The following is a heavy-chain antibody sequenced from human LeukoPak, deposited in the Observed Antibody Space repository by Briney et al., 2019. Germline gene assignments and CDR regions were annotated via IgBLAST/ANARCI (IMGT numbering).Heavy chain of an antibody. CDR2: IYYSGST. CDR1: GGSISSGGYY. V-gene: IGHV4-31*03. D-gene: IGHD3-10*01. CDR3: ARALLWFGDSFNWYFDL. J-gene: IGHJ2*01. Sequence: SETLSLTCTVSGGSISSGGYYWSWIRQHPGKGLEWIGYIYYSGSTYYNPSLKSRVTISVDTSKNQFSLKLSSVTAADTAVHYCARALLWFGDSFNWYFDLWGRGTLVTVSS.